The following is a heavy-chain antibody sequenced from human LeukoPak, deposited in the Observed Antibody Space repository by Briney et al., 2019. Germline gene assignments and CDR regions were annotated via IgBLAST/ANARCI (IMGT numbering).Heavy chain of an antibody. Sequence: PSETLSLTCSVSGGSISSSAYYWGWIRQPPGQGLEWIGSIYYSGNTYYNPSPKSPFTISIATSKNQFSLMLISVTAADTAIYYCARDQLYCSSSSCRNLGWFAPWGQGTLVTVSS. J-gene: IGHJ5*02. D-gene: IGHD2-2*01. CDR3: ARDQLYCSSSSCRNLGWFAP. CDR1: GGSISSSAYY. CDR2: IYYSGNT. V-gene: IGHV4-39*07.